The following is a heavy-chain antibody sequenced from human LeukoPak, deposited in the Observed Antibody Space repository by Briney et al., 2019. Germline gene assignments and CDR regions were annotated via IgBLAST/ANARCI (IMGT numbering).Heavy chain of an antibody. D-gene: IGHD4-23*01. Sequence: GGSLRLSCEASGFTLSSFWMSWVRQAPGKGLEWVANINQDGSETNYVDSVEGRFTISRDSAKNSLYLQLNTLRAEDTAVYYCARESTEVIPGFWGQGTLVTVSS. CDR2: INQDGSET. J-gene: IGHJ4*02. CDR1: GFTLSSFW. V-gene: IGHV3-7*01. CDR3: ARESTEVIPGF.